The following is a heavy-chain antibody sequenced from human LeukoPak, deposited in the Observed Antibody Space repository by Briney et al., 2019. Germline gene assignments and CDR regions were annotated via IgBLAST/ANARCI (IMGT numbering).Heavy chain of an antibody. CDR2: ISSSSSYI. V-gene: IGHV3-21*01. D-gene: IGHD4-23*01. CDR3: ARARQATVDFDY. J-gene: IGHJ4*02. Sequence: PGGSLRLSCAASGFTFSSYSMNWVRQAPGKGLEWVSSISSSSSYIYYADSVKGRFTISRDNAKNSLYLQMNSLRAEDTAVYYCARARQATVDFDYWDQGTLVTVSS. CDR1: GFTFSSYS.